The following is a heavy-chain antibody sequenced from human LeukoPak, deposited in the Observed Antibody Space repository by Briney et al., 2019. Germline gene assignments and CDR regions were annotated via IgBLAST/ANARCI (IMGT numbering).Heavy chain of an antibody. V-gene: IGHV1-24*01. CDR1: GYTLTELS. D-gene: IGHD2-2*01. J-gene: IGHJ3*02. Sequence: GASVKVSCKVSGYTLTELSMHWVRQAPGKGLEWMGGFDPEDGETIYAQKFQGRVTMTEDTSTDTAYMELSSLRSEATAVYYCATGAPAKRAFDIWGQGTMVTVSS. CDR3: ATGAPAKRAFDI. CDR2: FDPEDGET.